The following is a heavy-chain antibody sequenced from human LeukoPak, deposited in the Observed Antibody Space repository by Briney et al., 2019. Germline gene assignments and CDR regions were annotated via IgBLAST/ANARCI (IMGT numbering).Heavy chain of an antibody. D-gene: IGHD3-10*01. J-gene: IGHJ4*02. CDR3: ARHKLRSFGESPVYFFDY. CDR1: GGTFSSYA. V-gene: IGHV1-69*04. Sequence: ASVKVSCKASGGTFSSYAISWVRQAPGQGLEWMGRIIPILGIANYAQKFQGRVTITADKSTSTAYMELSSLRSEDTAVYYCARHKLRSFGESPVYFFDYWGQGTLVTVSS. CDR2: IIPILGIA.